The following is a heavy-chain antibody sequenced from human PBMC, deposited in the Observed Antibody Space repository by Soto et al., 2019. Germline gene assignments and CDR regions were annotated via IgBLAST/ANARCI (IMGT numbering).Heavy chain of an antibody. Sequence: QVQLVQSGAEVKKPGASVKVSCKASGYTFTISSITWVRQAPGQGLEYMGWISAYDGNTNYAQNFQGRLTMTTDTSTSTAYMELRSLRSDDTAVYYCAKSTDSDYCGQGTLVTPSP. CDR2: ISAYDGNT. CDR1: GYTFTISS. D-gene: IGHD4-17*01. J-gene: IGHJ4*02. CDR3: AKSTDSDY. V-gene: IGHV1-18*01.